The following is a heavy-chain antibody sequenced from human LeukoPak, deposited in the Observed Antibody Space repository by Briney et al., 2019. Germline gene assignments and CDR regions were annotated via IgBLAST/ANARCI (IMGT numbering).Heavy chain of an antibody. V-gene: IGHV1-2*02. Sequence: ASVKVSCKTSGYSFSDYYMYWVRQAPGQGLEWMGWINPNSGGTNYAQKFQGRVTMTRDTSISTAYMEMSGLTSDDTAVFYCAREGTVRWFDPWGQGTLVTVSS. J-gene: IGHJ5*02. CDR1: GYSFSDYY. D-gene: IGHD1-14*01. CDR3: AREGTVRWFDP. CDR2: INPNSGGT.